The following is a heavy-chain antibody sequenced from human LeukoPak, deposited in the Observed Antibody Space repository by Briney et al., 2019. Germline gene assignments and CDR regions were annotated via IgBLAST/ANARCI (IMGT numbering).Heavy chain of an antibody. Sequence: GGSLRLSCAASGFTVSSNYMSWVRQAPGKGLEWVANIKQDGSEKYYVDSVKGRFTISRDNAKNSLYLQMNSLRAEDTAVYYCASSSFRPPPGIAVAGPLGFDYWGQGTLVTVSS. CDR3: ASSSFRPPPGIAVAGPLGFDY. V-gene: IGHV3-7*01. D-gene: IGHD6-19*01. J-gene: IGHJ4*02. CDR1: GFTVSSNY. CDR2: IKQDGSEK.